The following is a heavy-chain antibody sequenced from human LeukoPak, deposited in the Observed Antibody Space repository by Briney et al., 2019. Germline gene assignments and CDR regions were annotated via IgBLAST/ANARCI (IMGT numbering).Heavy chain of an antibody. CDR3: AKQYKPGGSFTPFDC. V-gene: IGHV5-51*01. Sequence: ESLKISCKGSGFNFANYWIAWVRQMPGEGLEWMGVIYPGDSDTRYSPFFQGQVTISADKSISTAYLQWGSLKASDTAMYYCAKQYKPGGSFTPFDCWGQGTLVTVSS. D-gene: IGHD3-10*01. CDR1: GFNFANYW. J-gene: IGHJ4*02. CDR2: IYPGDSDT.